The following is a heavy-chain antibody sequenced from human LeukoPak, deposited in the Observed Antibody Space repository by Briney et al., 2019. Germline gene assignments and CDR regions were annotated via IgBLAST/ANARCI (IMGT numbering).Heavy chain of an antibody. CDR2: IYSGGTT. CDR3: ANVHILATTLNYFDY. J-gene: IGHJ4*02. D-gene: IGHD5-12*01. CDR1: GFTVSGNY. Sequence: AGGSLRLSCAVSGFTVSGNYMSWVRQAPGKGLEWVSLIYSGGTTYYADSVKGRFTISRDNSKNTLYLQMNSLRAEDTAVYYCANVHILATTLNYFDYWGQGTLVTVSS. V-gene: IGHV3-53*01.